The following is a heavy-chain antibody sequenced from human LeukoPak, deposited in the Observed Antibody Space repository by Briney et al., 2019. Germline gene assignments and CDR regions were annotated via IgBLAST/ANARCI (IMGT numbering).Heavy chain of an antibody. CDR1: GFTFSSYS. Sequence: GGSLRLSCAASGFTFSSYSMNWVRQAPGKGLEWVSYISSSSSTIYYADSVKGRFTISRDNAKNSLYLQMNSLRAEGTAVYYCASLYGSGSYYNGVYYYYGMDVWGQGTTVTVSS. CDR2: ISSSSSTI. V-gene: IGHV3-48*01. J-gene: IGHJ6*02. D-gene: IGHD3-10*01. CDR3: ASLYGSGSYYNGVYYYYGMDV.